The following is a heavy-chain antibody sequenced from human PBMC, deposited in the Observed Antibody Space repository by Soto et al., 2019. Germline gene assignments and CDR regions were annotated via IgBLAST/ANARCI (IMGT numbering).Heavy chain of an antibody. CDR3: ARVETAPGIWGAFDI. Sequence: VQLVESAGGWVQPGGSLRLSCAASGFTVSSNYMSWVRQAPGKGLEWVSVIYSGGNTYYADSVKGRFTNSRHKSKNTLYLQMNSLRAEDTAVYYCARVETAPGIWGAFDIWGQGTMVTVSS. V-gene: IGHV3-53*04. J-gene: IGHJ3*02. D-gene: IGHD2-15*01. CDR1: GFTVSSNY. CDR2: IYSGGNT.